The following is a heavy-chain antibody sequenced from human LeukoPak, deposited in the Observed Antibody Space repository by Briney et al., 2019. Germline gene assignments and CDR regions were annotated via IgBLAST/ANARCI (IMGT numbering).Heavy chain of an antibody. D-gene: IGHD3-3*01. J-gene: IGHJ4*02. Sequence: PGGSLRLSCAASGFTFSSYAMHWVRQAPGKGLEWVAVISYDGSNKYYADSVKGRFTISRDNSKNTLYLQMNSLRAEDTAVYYCARDPTQRYYAFATDYWGQGTLVTVSS. CDR2: ISYDGSNK. CDR1: GFTFSSYA. V-gene: IGHV3-30-3*01. CDR3: ARDPTQRYYAFATDY.